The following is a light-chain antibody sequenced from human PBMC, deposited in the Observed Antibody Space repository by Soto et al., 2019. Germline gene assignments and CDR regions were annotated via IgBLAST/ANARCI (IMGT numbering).Light chain of an antibody. CDR2: GAS. CDR3: QQYGSSPKT. CDR1: QSVSSSY. Sequence: EIVLTQSPGTLSLYPGERATLSCRASQSVSSSYLAWYQQKPGQAPRLLIHGASSRATGIPDRFSGSGSGTDFTLTISRLEPEDFAVYYCQQYGSSPKTFGQGTKV. J-gene: IGKJ1*01. V-gene: IGKV3-20*01.